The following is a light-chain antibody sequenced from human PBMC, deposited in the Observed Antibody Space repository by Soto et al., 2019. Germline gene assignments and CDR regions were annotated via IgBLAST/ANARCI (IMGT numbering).Light chain of an antibody. V-gene: IGLV7-46*01. J-gene: IGLJ2*01. CDR2: DTN. Sequence: QAVVTQEPSLTVSPGGTVTLTCTSSTGAVTSGHYPYWFQQKPGQAPRTLIYDTNNKHSWTPARFSGSLLGGKAALTLSGAQPEDEADYYCLVCYSDTVVFGGGTKVTVL. CDR3: LVCYSDTVV. CDR1: TGAVTSGHY.